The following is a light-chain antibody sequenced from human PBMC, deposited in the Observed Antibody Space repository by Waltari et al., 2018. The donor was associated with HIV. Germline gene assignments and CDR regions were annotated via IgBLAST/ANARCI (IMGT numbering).Light chain of an antibody. CDR3: SSYTSSSTS. V-gene: IGLV2-14*01. CDR2: EVS. CDR1: SSDVGGYNY. J-gene: IGLJ2*01. Sequence: QSALTHPASVSGSPGQSITISCTGTSSDVGGYNYVSWYQQHPGKAPKLMIYEVSNRPSGVSNRFSGSKSGNTASLTISGLQAEDEADYYCSSYTSSSTSFGGGTKLTVL.